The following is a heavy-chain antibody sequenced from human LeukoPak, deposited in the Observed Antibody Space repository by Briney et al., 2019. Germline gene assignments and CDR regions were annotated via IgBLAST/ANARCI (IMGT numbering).Heavy chain of an antibody. CDR2: ISYDGSNK. V-gene: IGHV3-30*04. Sequence: GGSLRLSCAASGFTFSSYAMSWVRQAPGKGLEWVAVISYDGSNKYYADSVKGRFTISRDNSKNTLYLQMNSLRAEDTAVYYCARDLGFGELFSFDYWGQGTLVTVSS. CDR1: GFTFSSYA. D-gene: IGHD3-10*01. CDR3: ARDLGFGELFSFDY. J-gene: IGHJ4*02.